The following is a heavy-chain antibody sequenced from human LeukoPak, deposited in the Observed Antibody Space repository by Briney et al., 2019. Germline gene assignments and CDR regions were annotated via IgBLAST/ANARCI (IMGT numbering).Heavy chain of an antibody. CDR3: AKAGMTRFDY. J-gene: IGHJ4*02. D-gene: IGHD1-20*01. Sequence: GGSLRLSCAASGFTFSSYSMNWVRQAPGKGLEWVSSISSSSSYIYYADSVKGRFTISRDNAKNSLYLQMNSLRVEDTAVYYCAKAGMTRFDYWGQGIMVTVSS. CDR2: ISSSSSYI. V-gene: IGHV3-21*04. CDR1: GFTFSSYS.